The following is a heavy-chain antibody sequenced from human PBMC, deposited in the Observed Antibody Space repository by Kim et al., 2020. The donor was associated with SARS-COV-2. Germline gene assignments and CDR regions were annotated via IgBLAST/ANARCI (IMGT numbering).Heavy chain of an antibody. V-gene: IGHV4-39*01. CDR3: ARPNLKTGYSSSWTPGWFDP. Sequence: SETLSLTCTVSGGSISSSSYYWGWIRQPPGKGLEWIGSIYYSGSTYYNPSLKSRVTISVDTSKNQFSLKLSSVTAADTAVYYCARPNLKTGYSSSWTPGWFDPWGQGTLVTVSS. D-gene: IGHD6-13*01. CDR2: IYYSGST. CDR1: GGSISSSSYY. J-gene: IGHJ5*02.